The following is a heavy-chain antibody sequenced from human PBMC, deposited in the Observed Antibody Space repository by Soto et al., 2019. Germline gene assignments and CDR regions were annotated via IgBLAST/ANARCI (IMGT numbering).Heavy chain of an antibody. Sequence: HGESLKISCKGSGYSFTSYWIGWVRQMPGKGLEWMGIIYPSDSDTRYSPSFQGQVTISADKSISTAYLRWSSLKASDTAMYYCARRYCSSTSCSWGFDYWGQGTLVTVSS. V-gene: IGHV5-51*01. J-gene: IGHJ4*02. CDR1: GYSFTSYW. CDR2: IYPSDSDT. CDR3: ARRYCSSTSCSWGFDY. D-gene: IGHD2-2*01.